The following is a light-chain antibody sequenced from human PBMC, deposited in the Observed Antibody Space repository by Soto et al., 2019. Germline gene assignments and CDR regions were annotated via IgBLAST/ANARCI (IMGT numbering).Light chain of an antibody. CDR3: QQRRSWPRA. V-gene: IGKV3-11*01. CDR1: QSVSSY. CDR2: DAS. J-gene: IGKJ1*01. Sequence: TQSPSTLSASVGERATLSCRASQSVSSYLAWYQQKSGQAPRLLIYDASNRATGIPARFSGSGSGTDFTLTISSLEAEDFAVYYCQQRRSWPRAFGQGTKVDIK.